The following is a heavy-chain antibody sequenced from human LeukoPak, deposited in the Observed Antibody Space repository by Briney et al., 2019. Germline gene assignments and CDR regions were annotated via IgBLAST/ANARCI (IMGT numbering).Heavy chain of an antibody. V-gene: IGHV3-23*01. Sequence: GGSLRLSCAASGFTFSSFGMSWVRQAPGKGLEWVSAISGSGGSTYYADSVKGRFTISRDNSKNTLYLQMNSLRAEDTALYYCAKDGPGVTVHYFDYWGQGTLVTVSS. CDR3: AKDGPGVTVHYFDY. D-gene: IGHD6-19*01. J-gene: IGHJ4*02. CDR2: ISGSGGST. CDR1: GFTFSSFG.